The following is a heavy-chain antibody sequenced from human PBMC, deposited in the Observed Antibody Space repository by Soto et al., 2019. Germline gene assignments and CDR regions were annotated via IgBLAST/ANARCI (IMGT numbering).Heavy chain of an antibody. V-gene: IGHV3-9*01. J-gene: IGHJ4*02. CDR1: GFTFDDYA. CDR3: AKGGIVATTNFDY. Sequence: EVQLVESGGGLVQPGRSLRLSCAASGFTFDDYAMHWVRQAPGKGLEWVSGISWNSGSIGYADSVKGRFTISRDNAKNSLYGGVGGLRAEDTALYYCAKGGIVATTNFDYWGQGTLVTVSS. D-gene: IGHD5-12*01. CDR2: ISWNSGSI.